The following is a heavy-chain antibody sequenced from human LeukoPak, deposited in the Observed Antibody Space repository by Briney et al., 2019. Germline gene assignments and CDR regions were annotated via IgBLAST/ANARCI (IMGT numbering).Heavy chain of an antibody. Sequence: PSETLSLTCAVYGGSFSGYYWSFIRQPPGKGLEWIGEINHSGSTNYNPSLKSRVTISVDTSRNQFSLKLSSVTAADTAVYYCARGGGGWYYDSWGQGTLVTVSS. J-gene: IGHJ4*02. V-gene: IGHV4-34*01. D-gene: IGHD6-19*01. CDR3: ARGGGGWYYDS. CDR2: INHSGST. CDR1: GGSFSGYY.